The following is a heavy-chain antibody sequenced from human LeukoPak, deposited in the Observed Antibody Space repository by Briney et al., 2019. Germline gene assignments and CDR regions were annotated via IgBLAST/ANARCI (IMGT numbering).Heavy chain of an antibody. CDR2: IYYSGST. CDR1: GGSISSYY. Sequence: SETLSLTCTVSGGSISSYYWSWIWQPPGKGLEWIGYIYYSGSTNYNPSLKSRVTISVDTSKNQFSLKLSSVTAADTAVYYCARQATSNYYDSSGYYPSDFDYWGQGTLVTVSS. D-gene: IGHD3-22*01. V-gene: IGHV4-59*08. CDR3: ARQATSNYYDSSGYYPSDFDY. J-gene: IGHJ4*02.